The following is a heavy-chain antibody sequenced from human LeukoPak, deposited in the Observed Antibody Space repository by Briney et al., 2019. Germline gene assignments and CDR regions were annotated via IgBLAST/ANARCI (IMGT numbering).Heavy chain of an antibody. J-gene: IGHJ4*02. V-gene: IGHV3-48*04. Sequence: SGGSLRLSCAASGFTFSSYAMSWVRQAPGKGLEWVSYISSSSSTIYYADSVKGRFTISRDNAKNSLYLQMNSLRAEDTAVYYCARDDRIVGADYWGQGTLVTVSS. CDR1: GFTFSSYA. CDR3: ARDDRIVGADY. CDR2: ISSSSSTI. D-gene: IGHD1-26*01.